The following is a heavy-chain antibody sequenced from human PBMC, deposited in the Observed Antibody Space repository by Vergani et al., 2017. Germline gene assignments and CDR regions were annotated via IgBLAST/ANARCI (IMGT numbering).Heavy chain of an antibody. J-gene: IGHJ5*02. V-gene: IGHV3-33*01. D-gene: IGHD1-14*01. CDR1: GFTFNQYC. CDR2: TWYDGNNK. Sequence: QVQLVESGGGVVQPGRSLRLSCAASGFTFNQYCMHWVRQAPGKGLEWVAVTWYDGNNKQYADSVKGRFTISRDNSKSTMYLQMNSLREEDTGVYYCARDLRLLYNRFDPWGQGTLVTVSS. CDR3: ARDLRLLYNRFDP.